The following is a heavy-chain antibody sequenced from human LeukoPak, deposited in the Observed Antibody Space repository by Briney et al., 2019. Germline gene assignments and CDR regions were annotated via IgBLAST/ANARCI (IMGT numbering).Heavy chain of an antibody. D-gene: IGHD2-15*01. CDR2: IYTSGST. J-gene: IGHJ5*02. Sequence: PSETLSLTCTVSGGSISSYYWSWIRQPAGKGLEWIGRIYTSGSTNYNPSPKSRVTMSVDTSKNQFSLKLSSVTAADTAVYYCAREGVWGYCSGGSCSQFDPWGQGTLVTVSS. CDR1: GGSISSYY. V-gene: IGHV4-4*07. CDR3: AREGVWGYCSGGSCSQFDP.